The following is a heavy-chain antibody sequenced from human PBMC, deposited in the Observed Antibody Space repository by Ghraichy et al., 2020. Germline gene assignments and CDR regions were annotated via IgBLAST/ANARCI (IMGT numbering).Heavy chain of an antibody. V-gene: IGHV4-59*08. CDR3: ARLTGEPSDY. CDR2: IYYSGST. D-gene: IGHD7-27*01. Sequence: SETLSLTCTVSGGSISSYYWSWIQQPPGKGLEWIGYIYYSGSTNYNPSLKSRVTISVDTSKNQFSLKLSSVTAADTAVYYCARLTGEPSDYWGQGTLVTVSS. J-gene: IGHJ4*02. CDR1: GGSISSYY.